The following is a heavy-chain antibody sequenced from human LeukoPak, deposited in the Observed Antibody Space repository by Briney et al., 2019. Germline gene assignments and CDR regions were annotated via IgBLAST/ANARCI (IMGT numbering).Heavy chain of an antibody. J-gene: IGHJ4*02. CDR1: GFTVSSNY. Sequence: GGSLRLSCAASGFTVSSNYMSWVPQPPGKGLEWLSVIYSGGSTYYADSVKCRFTISRHNSKNTLYLQMNSLRAEDTAVYYCARVRYSYGYHFDYWGQGTLVTVSS. CDR3: ARVRYSYGYHFDY. CDR2: IYSGGST. V-gene: IGHV3-53*04. D-gene: IGHD5-18*01.